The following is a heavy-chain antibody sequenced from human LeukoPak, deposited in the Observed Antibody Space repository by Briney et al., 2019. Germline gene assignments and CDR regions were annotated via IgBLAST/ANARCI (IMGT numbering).Heavy chain of an antibody. CDR3: ARDSVDCRGCAFDL. CDR2: ISSSGSTI. D-gene: IGHD3-10*01. J-gene: IGHJ3*01. CDR1: GFTFSSYE. Sequence: GGSLRLSCAASGFTFSSYEMNWVRQAPGKGLEWVSYISSSGSTIYYADSVKGRFTVSRDNATKSLYLQMDSLRGEDTALYYCARDSVDCRGCAFDLWGQGTMVTVSS. V-gene: IGHV3-48*03.